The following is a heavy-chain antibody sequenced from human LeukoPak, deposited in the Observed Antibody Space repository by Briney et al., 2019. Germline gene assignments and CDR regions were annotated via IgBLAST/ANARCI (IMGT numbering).Heavy chain of an antibody. J-gene: IGHJ4*02. Sequence: PGGSLRLSCAASGFTFSDYSMSWVRQAPGKGLEWVSYISSSSSRIEYADSVKGRFTVSRDNAKKSLYLQMNSLRAEDTALYYCAKDSSVPYGITDWGQGTLVTVSS. D-gene: IGHD4-17*01. CDR3: AKDSSVPYGITD. CDR1: GFTFSDYS. V-gene: IGHV3-48*01. CDR2: ISSSSSRI.